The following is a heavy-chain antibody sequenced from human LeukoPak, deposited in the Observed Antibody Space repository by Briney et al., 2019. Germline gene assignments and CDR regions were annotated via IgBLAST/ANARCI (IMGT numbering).Heavy chain of an antibody. CDR1: GYTFTSYG. V-gene: IGHV1-18*01. Sequence: ASVTVSCTASGYTFTSYGISWVRQAPGQGLEWMGWISAYNGNTNYAQKLQGRVTMTTDTSTSTAYMELRSLRSDDTAVYYCARVPYCSNGICYTHYYCDYWGQGTLVTVSS. J-gene: IGHJ4*02. CDR3: ARVPYCSNGICYTHYYCDY. CDR2: ISAYNGNT. D-gene: IGHD2-8*01.